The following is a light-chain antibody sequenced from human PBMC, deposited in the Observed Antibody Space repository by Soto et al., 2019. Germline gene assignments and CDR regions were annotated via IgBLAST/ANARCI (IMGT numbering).Light chain of an antibody. V-gene: IGKV3-20*01. CDR1: QSVSSSY. CDR2: GAS. CDR3: QQYGSSLWP. J-gene: IGKJ1*01. Sequence: EIVLTQSPGTLSLSPGERATLSCRASQSVSSSYLAWYQQKPGQAHRLLIYGASSGATGIPDRLSGSGFGTDFTFTFSRLEPEDFAVYYCQQYGSSLWPFGQGTKVDIK.